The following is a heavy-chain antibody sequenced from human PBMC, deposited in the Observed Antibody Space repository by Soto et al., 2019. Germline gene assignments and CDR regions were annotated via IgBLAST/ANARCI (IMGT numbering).Heavy chain of an antibody. V-gene: IGHV1-18*01. D-gene: IGHD6-13*01. J-gene: IGHJ6*02. CDR2: ISAYNGDK. Sequence: ASAKLSCESSGGAFSSYARIWVRQATGQGLEWMGWISAYNGDKKYAQNVQGRVTLTTDTSTSTAYMEMRTLRSDDTAAYYCARDGPHIPAVGDVWGQGTTVTVSS. CDR1: GGAFSSYA. CDR3: ARDGPHIPAVGDV.